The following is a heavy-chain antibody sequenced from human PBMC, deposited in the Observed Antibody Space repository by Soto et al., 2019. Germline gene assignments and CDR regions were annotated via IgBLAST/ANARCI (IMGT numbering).Heavy chain of an antibody. D-gene: IGHD1-26*01. CDR3: ASDLVGASDSYGLDV. Sequence: GGSLRLSCAASGFTFSNYGMHWVRQAPGKGLEWVAIIWHDGNNKYYADSVRGRFIISRDNSKNRLYLQMNSLRAEDTAVYYCASDLVGASDSYGLDVWGQGTPVTVSS. CDR2: IWHDGNNK. CDR1: GFTFSNYG. V-gene: IGHV3-33*01. J-gene: IGHJ6*02.